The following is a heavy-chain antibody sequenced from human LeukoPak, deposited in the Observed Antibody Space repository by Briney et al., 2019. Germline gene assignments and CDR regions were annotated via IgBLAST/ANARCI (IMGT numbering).Heavy chain of an antibody. CDR1: TFTFSTYS. D-gene: IGHD5-12*01. Sequence: GGSLRLTCSASTFTFSTYSMNWVRQAPGKGLEWVSYITSDSKIIHYADSVKGRFTISRDNAKNSLYLQMNSLRAEDTALYYCARTSTTGYTNDYWGQGTLDTVSS. V-gene: IGHV3-48*04. J-gene: IGHJ4*02. CDR3: ARTSTTGYTNDY. CDR2: ITSDSKII.